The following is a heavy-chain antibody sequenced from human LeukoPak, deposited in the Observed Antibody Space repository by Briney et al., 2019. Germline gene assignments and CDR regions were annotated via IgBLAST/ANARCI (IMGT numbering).Heavy chain of an antibody. CDR3: ARDTGGRGRLDGFDI. Sequence: PSETLSLTCAVSGGSITTKNWWIWVRQPPGRGLEWIGEIYHTGSTNYHPSLKSRLTISRDKTKNQFSLKLSSVTAADTAVYYCARDTGGRGRLDGFDIWGQGTMVTVYS. J-gene: IGHJ3*02. V-gene: IGHV4-4*02. CDR1: GGSITTKNW. CDR2: IYHTGST. D-gene: IGHD5-24*01.